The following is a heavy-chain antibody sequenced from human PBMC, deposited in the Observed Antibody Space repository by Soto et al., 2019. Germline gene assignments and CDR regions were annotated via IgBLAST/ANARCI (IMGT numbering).Heavy chain of an antibody. CDR1: GFALTTSGVG. D-gene: IGHD3-3*01. V-gene: IGHV2-5*02. CDR2: IYWDDDK. J-gene: IGHJ4*02. Sequence: QITLNESGPTVVKPAESLTLTCTFSGFALTTSGVGVGWIRQSPGKAPEWLALIYWDDDKRYSASLKSRLTITKDTSKNQVVLTMASVDPVDKATYYCAHRILRTVFGLVTTTAIYFDFWGQGTPVVVSS. CDR3: AHRILRTVFGLVTTTAIYFDF.